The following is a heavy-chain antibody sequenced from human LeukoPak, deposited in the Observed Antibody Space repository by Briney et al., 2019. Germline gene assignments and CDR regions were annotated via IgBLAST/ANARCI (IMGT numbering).Heavy chain of an antibody. J-gene: IGHJ4*02. CDR1: GGTFSRDA. D-gene: IGHD5-18*01. Sequence: TSVKVSCKASGGTFSRDAISWVRQAPGQALEWMGGIIPIFGTAHYAQKLQGRVTFPADESRSTAYMELSSLRSEDTAVYYCASPITSHGYSYGYDWGQGTPVTVSS. CDR2: IIPIFGTA. V-gene: IGHV1-69*01. CDR3: ASPITSHGYSYGYD.